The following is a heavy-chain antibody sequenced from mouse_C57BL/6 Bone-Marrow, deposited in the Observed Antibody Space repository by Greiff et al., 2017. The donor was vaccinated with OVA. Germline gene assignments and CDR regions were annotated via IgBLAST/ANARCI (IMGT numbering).Heavy chain of an antibody. CDR1: GFTFSDYG. CDR2: ISNLAYSI. Sequence: EVMLVESGGGLVQPGGSLKLSCAASGFTFSDYGMAWVRQAPRTGPEWVAFISNLAYSIYYADTVTGRFTISRENAKNTLYLEMSSLRSEDTAMYYCARPIYDGYYVDWYFDVWGTGTTVTVSS. J-gene: IGHJ1*03. D-gene: IGHD2-3*01. V-gene: IGHV5-15*01. CDR3: ARPIYDGYYVDWYFDV.